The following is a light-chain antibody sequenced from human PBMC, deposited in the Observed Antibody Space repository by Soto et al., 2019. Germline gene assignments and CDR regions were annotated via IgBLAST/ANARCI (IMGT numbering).Light chain of an antibody. CDR1: SSDIGGYNY. J-gene: IGLJ1*01. Sequence: QSALTQPPSASGSPGQSVTISCTGTSSDIGGYNYVSWYQQHPGKAPKLMIYEVIKRPSGVPDRFSASRSGNTASLTVSGLQAEDEADYYCSSYTGTNNLYVFGTGTNSPS. CDR3: SSYTGTNNLYV. V-gene: IGLV2-8*01. CDR2: EVI.